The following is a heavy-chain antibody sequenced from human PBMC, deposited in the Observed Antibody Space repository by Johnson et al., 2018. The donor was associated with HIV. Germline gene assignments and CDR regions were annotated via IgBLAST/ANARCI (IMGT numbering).Heavy chain of an antibody. Sequence: VLLVESGGGVVRPGGSLRLSCAASGFTFDDYGMSWVRQAPGKGLEWVSAISGSGGSTYYDDSVKGRFTISRDNSKNTLYLQRNSLRAEDTAVYYCARVTQQVVRVGSDAFDIWGQGTMVTVSS. V-gene: IGHV3-23*04. J-gene: IGHJ3*02. D-gene: IGHD4-23*01. CDR1: GFTFDDYG. CDR3: ARVTQQVVRVGSDAFDI. CDR2: ISGSGGST.